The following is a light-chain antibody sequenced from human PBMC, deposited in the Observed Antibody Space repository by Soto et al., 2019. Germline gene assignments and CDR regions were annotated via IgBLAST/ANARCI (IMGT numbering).Light chain of an antibody. CDR3: AAWDDSLNAL. V-gene: IGLV1-44*01. J-gene: IGLJ1*01. Sequence: QSFLAQPPSVSATPGQRVNISCAGSFSNIGDNAVNWYQQLPGAAPKLLIYLNDQRPSGVPDRFSGSKSGTSASLAISGLQSEDEADYYCAAWDDSLNALLGTGTKVTVL. CDR2: LND. CDR1: FSNIGDNA.